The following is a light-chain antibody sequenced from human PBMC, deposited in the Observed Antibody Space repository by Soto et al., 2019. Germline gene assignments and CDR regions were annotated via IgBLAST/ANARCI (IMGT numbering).Light chain of an antibody. Sequence: DIQMTQSPDSLSASVGDRVTISCRASQSIYSNLAWYHQKPGKAPRLLIYQTSTLQGGVPSRFSGSGSGTDFTLTISSLQPEDFATYYCQQSYSTPITLGQGTRLEIK. CDR1: QSIYSN. CDR3: QQSYSTPIT. J-gene: IGKJ5*01. V-gene: IGKV1-39*01. CDR2: QTS.